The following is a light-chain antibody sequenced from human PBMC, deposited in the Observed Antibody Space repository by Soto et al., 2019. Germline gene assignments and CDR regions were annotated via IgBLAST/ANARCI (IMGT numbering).Light chain of an antibody. Sequence: EVVLTQSPDTLSLPPGERATLSCRASQSISSYLAWYQQKPGQAPRLLIYDASSRATGIPARFSGSGSGTEFTLTINSLQSEDFAVYFCQQYDNLPLTFGPGTKVDIK. J-gene: IGKJ3*01. CDR2: DAS. V-gene: IGKV3D-15*01. CDR1: QSISSY. CDR3: QQYDNLPLT.